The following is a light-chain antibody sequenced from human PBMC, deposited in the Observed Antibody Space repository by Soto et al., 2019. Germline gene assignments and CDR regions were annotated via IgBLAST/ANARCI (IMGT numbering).Light chain of an antibody. CDR1: QSVGSS. V-gene: IGKV3-11*01. CDR2: DAS. CDR3: QQRNEWPLT. J-gene: IGKJ4*01. Sequence: ETVLTQSPATLSLSPGERATLSCRASQSVGSSLAWYQQKPGQAPRLLINDASNRATGIPARFSGSGSGTDFALTITSLEPEDFVVYYCQQRNEWPLTFGGGTKVEIK.